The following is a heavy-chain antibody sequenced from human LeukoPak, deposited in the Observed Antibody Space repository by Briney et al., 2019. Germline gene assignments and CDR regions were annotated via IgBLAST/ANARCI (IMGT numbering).Heavy chain of an antibody. Sequence: ASVKVSCKASGYTFTGYYMHWVRQAPGQGLEWMGWINPNSGRTNYAQKFQGRVTMTRDTSISTAYMELSRLRSDDTAVYYCARDHQPHKWYGGNSGLFDPWGQGILVTVSS. V-gene: IGHV1-2*02. CDR3: ARDHQPHKWYGGNSGLFDP. CDR1: GYTFTGYY. CDR2: INPNSGRT. J-gene: IGHJ5*02. D-gene: IGHD4-23*01.